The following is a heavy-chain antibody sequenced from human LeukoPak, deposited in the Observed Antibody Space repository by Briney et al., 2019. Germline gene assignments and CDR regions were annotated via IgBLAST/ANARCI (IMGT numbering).Heavy chain of an antibody. V-gene: IGHV1-69*01. Sequence: ASVKVSCKASGGTFSSYAISWVRQAPGQGLEWMGGIIPIFGTANYAQKFQGRVTITADESTSTAYMELSSLRSEDTAVYYCAAAAGTGSAWAFDIWGQGAMVTVSS. CDR2: IIPIFGTA. D-gene: IGHD6-13*01. CDR1: GGTFSSYA. J-gene: IGHJ3*02. CDR3: AAAAGTGSAWAFDI.